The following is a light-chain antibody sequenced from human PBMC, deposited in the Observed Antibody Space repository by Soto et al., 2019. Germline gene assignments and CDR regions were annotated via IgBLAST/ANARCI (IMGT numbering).Light chain of an antibody. CDR1: SSDVGGYNF. J-gene: IGLJ2*01. V-gene: IGLV2-14*03. Sequence: QSALTQTASVSGSPGQSITMSCTGTSSDVGGYNFVSWYQQHPGKAPKLIVHEVANRLSGVSGRFSGSKSGNTAFLTISGLQAEDEAVYYCCSHSXXXXXXFGGX. CDR2: EVA. CDR3: CSHSXXXXXX.